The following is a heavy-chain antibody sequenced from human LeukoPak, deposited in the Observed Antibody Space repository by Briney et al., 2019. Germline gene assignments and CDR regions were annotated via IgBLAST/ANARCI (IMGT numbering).Heavy chain of an antibody. CDR2: INSDGSTT. J-gene: IGHJ4*02. CDR1: VVTFSNYW. V-gene: IGHV3-74*01. Sequence: GGSLRLSCEASVVTFSNYWMHWVRQAPGKGLVWVSRINSDGSTTTYADSVKGRFTISRDNAKNTLYLQMNSLGAEDTAVYHCAARYCRSTSCSYYWGQGTLVTVSS. D-gene: IGHD2-2*01. CDR3: AARYCRSTSCSYY.